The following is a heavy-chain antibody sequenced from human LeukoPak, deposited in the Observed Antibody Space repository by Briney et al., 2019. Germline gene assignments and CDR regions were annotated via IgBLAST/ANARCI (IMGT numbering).Heavy chain of an antibody. CDR3: ARDRNYYYGSGSYPYDAFDF. Sequence: PSETLSLTCTVSGGSLSSYYWSWIRQPAGKGLEWIGRISATGSTNYNPSLKSRVTMSVDTPKNQISLKLSSVTAADTAVYYCARDRNYYYGSGSYPYDAFDFWGQRTMVTVSS. J-gene: IGHJ3*01. CDR1: GGSLSSYY. V-gene: IGHV4-4*07. CDR2: ISATGST. D-gene: IGHD3-10*01.